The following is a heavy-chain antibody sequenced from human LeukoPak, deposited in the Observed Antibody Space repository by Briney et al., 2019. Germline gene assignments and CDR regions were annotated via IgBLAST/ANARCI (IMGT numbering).Heavy chain of an antibody. CDR1: GFSFSDHE. CDR3: ASGRGSYSPDY. J-gene: IGHJ4*02. V-gene: IGHV3-48*03. D-gene: IGHD1-26*01. Sequence: GGSLRLSCAASGFSFSDHEMNWVHQAPGKGLEWVSYLSSSGNAYYADSVKGRFTISRDNPKNSLYLQMTSLRADDTAVYYCASGRGSYSPDYWGQGTLVTVSS. CDR2: LSSSGNA.